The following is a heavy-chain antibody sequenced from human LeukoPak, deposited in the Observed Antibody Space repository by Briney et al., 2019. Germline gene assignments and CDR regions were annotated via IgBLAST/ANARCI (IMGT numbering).Heavy chain of an antibody. V-gene: IGHV3-48*04. CDR2: ISSSSTI. CDR1: GFTFSSYS. CDR3: ARNTGYSYGPGAFDI. D-gene: IGHD5-18*01. J-gene: IGHJ3*02. Sequence: GGSLRLSCAASGFTFSSYSMNWVRQAPGKGLEWVSYISSSSTIYYADSVKGRFTISRDNAKNSLYLQMNSLRAEDTAVYYCARNTGYSYGPGAFDIWGQGTMVTVSS.